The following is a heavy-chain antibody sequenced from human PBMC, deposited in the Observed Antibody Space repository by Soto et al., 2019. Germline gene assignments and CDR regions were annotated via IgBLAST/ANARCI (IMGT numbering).Heavy chain of an antibody. D-gene: IGHD6-6*01. CDR3: ATGGGFIEGRMVWFDP. J-gene: IGHJ5*02. V-gene: IGHV4-34*01. Sequence: TSGNAVLTCPVYCGSLRRYSWNLLRHPPGKGLEWIGGFNHYVTSNYRPAPRTRVTMSVDRSRNQFSLKWRSGTAADTAVYYCATGGGFIEGRMVWFDPWGQAAQVT. CDR2: FNHYVTS. CDR1: CGSLRRYS.